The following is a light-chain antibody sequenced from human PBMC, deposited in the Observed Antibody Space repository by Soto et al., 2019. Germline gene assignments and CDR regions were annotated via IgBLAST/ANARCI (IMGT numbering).Light chain of an antibody. Sequence: QMTQSPYSLSSSVGARVTITGRASQSISSYLNWYQQKPGKAPKLLIYAASSLQSGVPSRFSGSGSGTDFTLTISSLQPEDFATYYCQQSYSTPHTFCQGTMVDIK. CDR1: QSISSY. CDR3: QQSYSTPHT. V-gene: IGKV1-39*01. J-gene: IGKJ1*01. CDR2: AAS.